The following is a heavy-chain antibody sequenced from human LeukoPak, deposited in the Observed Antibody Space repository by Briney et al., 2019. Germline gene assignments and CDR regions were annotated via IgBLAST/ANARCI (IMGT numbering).Heavy chain of an antibody. CDR2: IYTSGST. CDR1: GGSISSGSYY. CDR3: ARDRPYVPNVLSLDV. V-gene: IGHV4-61*02. D-gene: IGHD3-10*02. Sequence: SETLSLTCTVSGGSISSGSYYWSWIRQPAGKGLEWNGRIYTSGSTNYNPSLKSRVTISVDTSKNQFSLKLSSVTAADTAVYYCARDRPYVPNVLSLDVWGKGTTVTVSS. J-gene: IGHJ6*04.